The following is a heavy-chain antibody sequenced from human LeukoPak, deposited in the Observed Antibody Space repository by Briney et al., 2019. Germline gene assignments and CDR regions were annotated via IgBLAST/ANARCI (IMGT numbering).Heavy chain of an antibody. D-gene: IGHD3-16*01. CDR2: ISYDGSDK. CDR1: GFTFSSYG. CDR3: AKDRGLIAYYFDY. V-gene: IGHV3-30*18. J-gene: IGHJ4*02. Sequence: GESLRLSCAASGFTFSSYGMHWVRQAPGKGLEWVALISYDGSDKYYADSVKGRFTISRDNSKNTLYLQMNSLRAEDTAVYYCAKDRGLIAYYFDYWGQGTLVTVSS.